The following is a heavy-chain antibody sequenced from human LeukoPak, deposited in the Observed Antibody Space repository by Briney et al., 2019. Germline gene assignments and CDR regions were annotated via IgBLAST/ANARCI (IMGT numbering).Heavy chain of an antibody. CDR3: ARDMWLGYKYGTFDMDV. J-gene: IGHJ6*03. D-gene: IGHD5-12*01. Sequence: PGGSLRLSCAASGFTFSSYALHWVRQAPGKGLEHVAAISSNGGSTNYANSVKGRFTISRDNSKNTLSLQMGSLRVEDMAVYYCARDMWLGYKYGTFDMDVWGKGTTVIVSS. CDR2: ISSNGGST. V-gene: IGHV3-64*01. CDR1: GFTFSSYA.